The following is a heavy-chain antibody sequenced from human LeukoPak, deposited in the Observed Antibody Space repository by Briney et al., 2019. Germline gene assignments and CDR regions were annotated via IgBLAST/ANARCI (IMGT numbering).Heavy chain of an antibody. CDR1: GGSISSYY. CDR2: IYTSGST. Sequence: PSETLSLTCTVSGGSISSYYWSWIRQPAGKGLEWIGRIYTSGSTNYNPSLKSRATVSVDTSKNQFSLKLSSVTAADTAVYYCARSMVRELAFDYWGQGTLVTVSS. V-gene: IGHV4-4*07. J-gene: IGHJ4*02. CDR3: ARSMVRELAFDY. D-gene: IGHD3-10*01.